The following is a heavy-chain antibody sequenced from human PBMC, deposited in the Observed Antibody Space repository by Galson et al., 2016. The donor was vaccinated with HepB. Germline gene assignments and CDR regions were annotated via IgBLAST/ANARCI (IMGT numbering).Heavy chain of an antibody. CDR3: TRGTLGTTASMAFDF. Sequence: SETLSLTCAVSGGSMSDNSWWAWVRQSPRKDLGWIGEIYQTGTAHYNPSFTSRATISIDESNNQISLRLESVTAADTAVYYCTRGTLGTTASMAFDFWGQGTLVSVSS. V-gene: IGHV4-4*02. CDR1: GGSMSDNSW. D-gene: IGHD1-26*01. J-gene: IGHJ4*02. CDR2: IYQTGTA.